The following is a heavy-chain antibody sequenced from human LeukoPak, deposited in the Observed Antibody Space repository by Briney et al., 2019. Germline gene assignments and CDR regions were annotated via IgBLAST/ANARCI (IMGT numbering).Heavy chain of an antibody. J-gene: IGHJ3*02. CDR1: GFTFSSYA. CDR2: ISYDGGNYDGGNK. D-gene: IGHD6-19*01. Sequence: GRSLRLSCAASGFTFSSYAMHWVRQAPGKGLEWVAVISYDGGNYDGGNKYYADSVKGRFTISRDNSKNTLYLQMNSLRVEDTAVYYCAKVFSTGWANDVFDIWGQGTKVTVSS. V-gene: IGHV3-30*18. CDR3: AKVFSTGWANDVFDI.